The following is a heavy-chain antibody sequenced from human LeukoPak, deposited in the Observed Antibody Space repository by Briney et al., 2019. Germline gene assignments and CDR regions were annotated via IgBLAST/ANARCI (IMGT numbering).Heavy chain of an antibody. J-gene: IGHJ4*02. Sequence: SVKVSCMASGGTFSSYAISWVRQAPGQGLEWMGGIIPIFGTANYAQKFQGRVTITTDESTSTAYMELSSLRSEDTAVYYCARFRGVEYYFDYWGQGTLVTVSS. CDR3: ARFRGVEYYFDY. CDR2: IIPIFGTA. V-gene: IGHV1-69*05. CDR1: GGTFSSYA.